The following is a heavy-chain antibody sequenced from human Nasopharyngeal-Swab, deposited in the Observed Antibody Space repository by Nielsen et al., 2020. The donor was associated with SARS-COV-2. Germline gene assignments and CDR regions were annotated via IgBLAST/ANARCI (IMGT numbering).Heavy chain of an antibody. CDR3: ARDAILRFGELLIWFDP. D-gene: IGHD3-10*01. J-gene: IGHJ5*02. V-gene: IGHV7-4-1*02. Sequence: WVRQAPGQGLEWMGWINTNTGNPTYAQGFAGRFVFSLDTSVSTAYLQISSLKAEDTAVYYCARDAILRFGELLIWFDPWGQGTLVTVSS. CDR2: INTNTGNP.